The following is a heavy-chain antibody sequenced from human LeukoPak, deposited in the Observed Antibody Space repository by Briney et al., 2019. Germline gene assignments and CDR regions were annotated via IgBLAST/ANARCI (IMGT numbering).Heavy chain of an antibody. CDR1: GFTLRNYS. J-gene: IGHJ6*03. Sequence: PGGSLRLSCAASGFTLRNYSMNWVRQAPGKGLEWVSIISSSSSYIYYADSVRGRFTISRDNAKKSLYLHMNSLRAEDTAVYYCGAGEDYYFYMDVWGKGTTVTIS. CDR3: GAGEDYYFYMDV. CDR2: ISSSSSYI. V-gene: IGHV3-21*01. D-gene: IGHD1-1*01.